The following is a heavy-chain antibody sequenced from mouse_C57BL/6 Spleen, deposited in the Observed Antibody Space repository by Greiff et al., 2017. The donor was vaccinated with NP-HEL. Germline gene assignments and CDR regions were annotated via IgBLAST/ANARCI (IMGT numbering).Heavy chain of an antibody. J-gene: IGHJ4*01. CDR3: ARRIYYGHYYAMDY. CDR1: GYAFSSSW. Sequence: VQLQQSGPELVKPGASVKISCKASGYAFSSSWMNWVKQRPGKGLEWIGRIYPGDGDTNYNGKFKGKATMTADKSSSTAYMQLSSLTSEDSAFYFRARRIYYGHYYAMDYWGQGTSVTVSS. V-gene: IGHV1-82*01. CDR2: IYPGDGDT. D-gene: IGHD2-1*01.